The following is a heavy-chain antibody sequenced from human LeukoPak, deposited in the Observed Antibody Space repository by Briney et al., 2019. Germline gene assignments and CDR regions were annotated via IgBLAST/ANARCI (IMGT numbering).Heavy chain of an antibody. CDR3: ARDGERGELSLYMDY. V-gene: IGHV4-34*01. D-gene: IGHD3-16*02. Sequence: SETLSLTCAVYGGSFSGYYWSWIRQPPGKGLEWIGEINHRGNTNYNPSLKSRVTMSVDTSKNHFSLNLTSVTAADTAVYYCARDGERGELSLYMDYWGQGTLVTVSS. J-gene: IGHJ4*02. CDR1: GGSFSGYY. CDR2: INHRGNT.